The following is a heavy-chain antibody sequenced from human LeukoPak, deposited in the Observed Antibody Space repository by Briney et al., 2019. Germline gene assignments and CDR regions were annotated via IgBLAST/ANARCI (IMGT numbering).Heavy chain of an antibody. CDR3: ASAPNENYFDF. Sequence: PGGSLRLSCAASGFTFSSYWMSWVRQAPGKGLEWVANINQDGSAKDYRGSVEGRFTISRDNAKNSLYLQMNSLTAEDTAVYFCASAPNENYFDFWGQGTLVTVSS. J-gene: IGHJ4*02. CDR1: GFTFSSYW. V-gene: IGHV3-7*01. CDR2: INQDGSAK.